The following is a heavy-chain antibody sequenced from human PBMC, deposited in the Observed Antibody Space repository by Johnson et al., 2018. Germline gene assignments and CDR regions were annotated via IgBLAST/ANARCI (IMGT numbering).Heavy chain of an antibody. CDR2: IWYDGSNK. CDR3: ARDPAVGGGDAFDI. V-gene: IGHV3-33*01. D-gene: IGHD6-19*01. CDR1: GFTFSSYG. J-gene: IGHJ3*02. Sequence: QVQLVESGGGVVQPGRSLRLSCAASGFTFSSYGMHWVRQAPGKGLEWVAVIWYDGSNKYYADSVKGRFTIASDNSKNTLYLQMNSLRAEDTAVYYCARDPAVGGGDAFDIWGQGTMVTVSS.